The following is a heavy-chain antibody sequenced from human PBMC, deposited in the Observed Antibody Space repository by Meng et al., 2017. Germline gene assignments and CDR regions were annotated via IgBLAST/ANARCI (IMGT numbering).Heavy chain of an antibody. CDR1: GASIGSGTYY. CDR3: ARGSMVRGVIPLY. J-gene: IGHJ4*02. CDR2: IYTSGST. D-gene: IGHD3-10*01. Sequence: SETLSLTCTVSGASIGSGTYYWSWIRQPAGKGLEWVGRIYTSGSTNYNPSLQSRVSISVDTSNNLFFLKLTSVTAADTAVYYCARGSMVRGVIPLYWGQGTLVTVSS. V-gene: IGHV4-61*02.